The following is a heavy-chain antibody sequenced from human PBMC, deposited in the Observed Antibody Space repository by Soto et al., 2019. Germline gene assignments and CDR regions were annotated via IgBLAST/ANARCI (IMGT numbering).Heavy chain of an antibody. D-gene: IGHD5-18*01. V-gene: IGHV3-11*01. CDR2: ISSSGSTI. J-gene: IGHJ6*03. Sequence: QVQLVESGGGLVKPGGSLRLSCAASGFTFSDYYMSWIRQAPGKGLEWVSYISSSGSTIYYADSVKGRFTISRDNAKNSLYRQMNSLRAEDTAVYYCASAVPYSYGYIYYYYYMDVWGKGTTVTVSS. CDR1: GFTFSDYY. CDR3: ASAVPYSYGYIYYYYYMDV.